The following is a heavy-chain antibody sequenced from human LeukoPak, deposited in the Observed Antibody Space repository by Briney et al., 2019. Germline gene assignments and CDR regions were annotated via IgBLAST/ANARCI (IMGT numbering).Heavy chain of an antibody. CDR1: GFTFSSYT. V-gene: IGHV3-21*01. Sequence: GGSLRLSCAASGFTFSSYTMIWVCQAPGKGLEWVSSISGSSRHKYYADSVKGRFTISRDNAKNSLYLQMNSLRAEDTAVYYCARSSTVAAGLFDYWGQGTLVTVFS. CDR3: ARSSTVAAGLFDY. CDR2: ISGSSRHK. J-gene: IGHJ4*02. D-gene: IGHD6-25*01.